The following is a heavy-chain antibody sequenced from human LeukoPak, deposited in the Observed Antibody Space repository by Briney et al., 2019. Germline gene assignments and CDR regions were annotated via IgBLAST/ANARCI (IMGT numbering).Heavy chain of an antibody. CDR1: GGTFNNSA. CDR2: IMPLFGTA. D-gene: IGHD4-17*01. J-gene: IGHJ5*02. Sequence: ASVKVSCKTSGGTFNNSAISWGRQAPGQGLEWLGCIMPLFGTAGYAQKLQGRVTITKDESTRTVYMELTSLTSDYTAVYYCARDVHGDYGSGWFDPWGQGTLVSVSS. CDR3: ARDVHGDYGSGWFDP. V-gene: IGHV1-69*05.